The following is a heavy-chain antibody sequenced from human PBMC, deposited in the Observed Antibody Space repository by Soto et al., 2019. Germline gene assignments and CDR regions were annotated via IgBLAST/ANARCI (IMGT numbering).Heavy chain of an antibody. J-gene: IGHJ4*02. D-gene: IGHD3-10*01. V-gene: IGHV4-34*01. CDR2: INHSGST. CDR1: GGSFSGYY. CDR3: ARVRITMVRGVPYFDY. Sequence: LETLSLTCAVYGGSFSGYYWSWIRQPPGKGLEWIGEINHSGSTNYNPSLKSRVTISVDTSKNQFSLKLSSVTAADTAVYYCARVRITMVRGVPYFDYWGQGTLVTVSS.